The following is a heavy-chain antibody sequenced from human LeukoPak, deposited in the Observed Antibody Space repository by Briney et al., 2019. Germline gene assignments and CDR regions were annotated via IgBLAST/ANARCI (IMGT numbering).Heavy chain of an antibody. Sequence: VKPWGALGLPRSASGFTLSRHNNNWVRQAPREGLGWVSSISSSSSYIYYADSVKGRFTISRDNAKNSLYLQMNSLRAEDTALYYCAREGHRPTFDYWGQGALVTVSS. V-gene: IGHV3-21*04. J-gene: IGHJ4*02. CDR3: AREGHRPTFDY. CDR2: ISSSSSYI. D-gene: IGHD1-26*01. CDR1: GFTLSRHN.